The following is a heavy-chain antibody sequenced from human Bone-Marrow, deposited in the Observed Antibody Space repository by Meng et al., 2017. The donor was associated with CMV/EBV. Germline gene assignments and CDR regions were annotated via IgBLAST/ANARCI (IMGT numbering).Heavy chain of an antibody. D-gene: IGHD2-2*01. Sequence: GESLKISCAASGFTFSSYGMHWVRQAPGKGLEWVAFIRYDGSNKYYADSVKGRFTISRDNSKNTLYLQMNSLRAEDTAVYYCAKGARWEVPAARDLFAYWGPGQLVTGSS. V-gene: IGHV3-30*02. CDR2: IRYDGSNK. CDR3: AKGARWEVPAARDLFAY. J-gene: IGHJ4*02. CDR1: GFTFSSYG.